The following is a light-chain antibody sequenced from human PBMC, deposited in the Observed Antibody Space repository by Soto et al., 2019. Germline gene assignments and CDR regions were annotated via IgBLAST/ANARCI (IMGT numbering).Light chain of an antibody. J-gene: IGKJ1*01. Sequence: DIQMTQSPSTLSASVGDSVTITCRASQNIRNRLAWDQQKPGKAPKLLIYDAYSLESGVPSRFSGSGSGTEFILTISSLQPEDFATYYCQQYDSYSWTFGQGTKVDI. V-gene: IGKV1-5*01. CDR1: QNIRNR. CDR3: QQYDSYSWT. CDR2: DAY.